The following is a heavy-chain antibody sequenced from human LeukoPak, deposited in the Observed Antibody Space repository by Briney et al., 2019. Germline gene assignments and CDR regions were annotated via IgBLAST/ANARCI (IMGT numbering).Heavy chain of an antibody. CDR1: GGSFSGYY. CDR2: ISSSGSTI. CDR3: AREYYYDSSGYLGP. J-gene: IGHJ4*02. Sequence: LSLTCAVYGGSFSGYYMSWIRQAPGKGLEWVSYISSSGSTIYYADSVKGRFTISRDNAKNSLYLQMNSPRAEDTAVYYCAREYYYDSSGYLGPWGQGTLVTVSS. V-gene: IGHV3-11*04. D-gene: IGHD3-22*01.